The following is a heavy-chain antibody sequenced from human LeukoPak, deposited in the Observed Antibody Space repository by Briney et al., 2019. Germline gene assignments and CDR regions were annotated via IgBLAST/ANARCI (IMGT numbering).Heavy chain of an antibody. J-gene: IGHJ3*02. Sequence: SGGSLRLSCVASEFTFSSYNMNWVRQAPGKGLEWVSSISSSSSYIYYADSVKGRFTISRDNARNSLYLQMNSLRAEDTAVYYCARAPFWSGYWGAFDIWGQGTMVTVSS. CDR1: EFTFSSYN. CDR3: ARAPFWSGYWGAFDI. CDR2: ISSSSSYI. V-gene: IGHV3-21*06. D-gene: IGHD3-3*01.